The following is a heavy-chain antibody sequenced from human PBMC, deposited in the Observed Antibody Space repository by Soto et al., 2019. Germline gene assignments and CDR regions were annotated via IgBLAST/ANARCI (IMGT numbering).Heavy chain of an antibody. D-gene: IGHD3-10*02. V-gene: IGHV3-53*04. J-gene: IGHJ3*02. Sequence: EVQLVESGGGLVQPGGSLRLSCAASGFTVSSNYMRWVRQAPGKGLEWVSVIYSGGSTYYADSVKGRFTISRHNSKNTLYLQMNSLRAEETAVDYCLFVHDAFDIWGQGTMVTVSS. CDR3: LFVHDAFDI. CDR1: GFTVSSNY. CDR2: IYSGGST.